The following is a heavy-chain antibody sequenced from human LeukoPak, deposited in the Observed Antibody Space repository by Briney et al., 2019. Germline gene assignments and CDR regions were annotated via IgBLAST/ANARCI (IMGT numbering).Heavy chain of an antibody. CDR2: IKNDGTTT. CDR1: GFSFRNYW. Sequence: GGSLRLSCAASGFSFRNYWMHWVRQPPGKGLVWVSRIKNDGTTTKYADSVKGRFTISRDNAKNTLYLQMSNLRAEDTAVYYCVGSAYYYDSSGYYMVDYWGQGTLVSVSS. CDR3: VGSAYYYDSSGYYMVDY. D-gene: IGHD3-22*01. V-gene: IGHV3-74*01. J-gene: IGHJ4*02.